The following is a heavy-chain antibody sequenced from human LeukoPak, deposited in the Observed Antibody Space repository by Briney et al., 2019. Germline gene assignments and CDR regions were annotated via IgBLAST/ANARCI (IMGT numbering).Heavy chain of an antibody. CDR2: TYYKSKWYN. CDR1: GDSVSSNSVI. V-gene: IGHV6-1*01. Sequence: SQTLSLTCDISGDSVSSNSVIWNWIRQSPSRGLEWLGRTYYKSKWYNDYATSVQSRITTNSDTSRNQFSLQLNSVTPEDTAVYYCARDLHGSWGEFDYWGQGTLVTVSS. J-gene: IGHJ4*02. D-gene: IGHD3-16*01. CDR3: ARDLHGSWGEFDY.